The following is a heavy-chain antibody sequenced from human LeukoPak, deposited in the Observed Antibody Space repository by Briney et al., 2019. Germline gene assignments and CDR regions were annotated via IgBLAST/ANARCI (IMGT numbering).Heavy chain of an antibody. CDR1: GFTFSSYS. V-gene: IGHV3-48*01. CDR2: ISSSSSTI. Sequence: RSGGSLRLSCAASGFTFSSYSMNWARQAPGKGLEWVSFISSSSSTIYYADSVKGRFTISRDNAKNSLYMQMNSLRAEDTAVYYCARGAYNSGWSGGYWGQGTLVTVSS. D-gene: IGHD6-19*01. CDR3: ARGAYNSGWSGGY. J-gene: IGHJ4*02.